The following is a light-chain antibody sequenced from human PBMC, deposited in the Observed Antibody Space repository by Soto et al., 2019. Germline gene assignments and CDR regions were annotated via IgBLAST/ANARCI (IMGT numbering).Light chain of an antibody. V-gene: IGKV1-27*01. CDR3: KHYNSAPIT. CDR1: QGVSRY. Sequence: IQLTQSPSSLSAAVGDSVTLTCRASQGVSRYLSWYQQKPGRATTLLIYGASKLQSGVPSRFRGGGSGTNFTLTISSLQPEDVGTYYCKHYNSAPITFGQGTRLEIK. J-gene: IGKJ5*01. CDR2: GAS.